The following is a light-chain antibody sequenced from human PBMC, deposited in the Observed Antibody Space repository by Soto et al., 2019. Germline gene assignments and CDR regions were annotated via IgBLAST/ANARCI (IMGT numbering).Light chain of an antibody. CDR2: DAS. Sequence: AIQLTRSPSSLSASVGDRVTITCRASQGISSALAWYQQKPGKAPKLLIYDASSLESGVPSRFSGSGSGTDFTLTISSLQPEDFATYYCQQFNSYPLLTFGGGTKVDNK. V-gene: IGKV1-13*02. CDR1: QGISSA. CDR3: QQFNSYPLLT. J-gene: IGKJ4*01.